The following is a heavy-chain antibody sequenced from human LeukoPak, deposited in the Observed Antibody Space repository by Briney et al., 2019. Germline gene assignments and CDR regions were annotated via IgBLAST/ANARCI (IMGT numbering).Heavy chain of an antibody. V-gene: IGHV3-53*01. CDR2: IYTGGDT. CDR1: GFSVSNKY. D-gene: IGHD6-19*01. Sequence: PGESLRLSCAASGFSVSNKYMSWVRQAPGKGLEWVSVIYTGGDTYYADSVRGRFTISRDNSKNTVNLQMNSLRAEDTALYYCAGGQMFTSGGFDDWGQGNLDPVSS. J-gene: IGHJ4*02. CDR3: AGGQMFTSGGFDD.